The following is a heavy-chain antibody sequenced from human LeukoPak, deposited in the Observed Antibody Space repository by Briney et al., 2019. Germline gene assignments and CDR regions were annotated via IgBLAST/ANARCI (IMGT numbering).Heavy chain of an antibody. J-gene: IGHJ4*02. D-gene: IGHD6-19*01. CDR3: AGDRNSDWYSPLDY. Sequence: GGSLRLSCVASGFTFTKCAMSWIRQAPGKGLEWVAIITATGDTAYYADSVKGRFTISRDNSRNTVYMQMDSLRAEDTAIYYCAGDRNSDWYSPLDYWGQGSQVTVST. V-gene: IGHV3-23*01. CDR1: GFTFTKCA. CDR2: ITATGDTA.